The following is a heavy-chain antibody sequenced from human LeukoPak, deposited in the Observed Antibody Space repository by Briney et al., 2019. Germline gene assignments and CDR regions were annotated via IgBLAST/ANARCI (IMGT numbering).Heavy chain of an antibody. D-gene: IGHD6-19*01. CDR2: ISGSGGTT. V-gene: IGHV3-23*01. Sequence: GGSLRLSCAAFGFTFSTYAVTWVRQAPGKGLEWVSAISGSGGTTYYADSVRGRFTISRDNSKNTLYLQMNSLTAEDTAVYYCARAGGAVAGTIFDYWGQGTLVTVSS. CDR1: GFTFSTYA. CDR3: ARAGGAVAGTIFDY. J-gene: IGHJ4*02.